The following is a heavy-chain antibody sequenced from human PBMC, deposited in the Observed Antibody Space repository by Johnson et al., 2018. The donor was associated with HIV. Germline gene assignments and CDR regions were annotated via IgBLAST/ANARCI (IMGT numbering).Heavy chain of an antibody. D-gene: IGHD2-2*01. CDR1: GFTLSNYG. Sequence: QVQLVESGGGVVQSGRSLRLSCAASGFTLSNYGMHWVRQAPGKGLEWVALIWYDGSNRYYADSVKGRFTISSDNSKNMLYLEVNSLRAEDTAVYYCSKESGYCSSSSCYGDAFDILGQGTMVTVSS. V-gene: IGHV3-33*06. J-gene: IGHJ3*02. CDR2: IWYDGSNR. CDR3: SKESGYCSSSSCYGDAFDI.